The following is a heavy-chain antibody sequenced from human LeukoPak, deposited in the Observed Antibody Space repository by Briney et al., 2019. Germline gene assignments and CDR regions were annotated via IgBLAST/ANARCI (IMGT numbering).Heavy chain of an antibody. CDR1: GFTFSSYA. J-gene: IGHJ4*02. D-gene: IGHD2-2*01. CDR2: ISGSGGST. V-gene: IGHV3-23*01. Sequence: GGSLRLSCAASGFTFSSYAMSWVRQAPGKGLEWVSAISGSGGSTYYASSVKGRFTISRDNSKNTLHLQMNSLRAEDTAVYYCAKDHGYCSSTSCYPSENYWGQGTLVTVSS. CDR3: AKDHGYCSSTSCYPSENY.